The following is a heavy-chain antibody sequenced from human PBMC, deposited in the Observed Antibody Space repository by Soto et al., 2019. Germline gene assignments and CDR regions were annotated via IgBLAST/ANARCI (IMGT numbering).Heavy chain of an antibody. CDR3: ARCTVDTIVTSGWCHYLDP. J-gene: IGHJ5*02. V-gene: IGHV3-23*01. Sequence: EVQLLDSGGGLVQPGGSLRLSCEPSGFTFSSSAMSWVRKAPGKGLEWVSAVSGGGGTTYYADSVRGCFTISRDNSKNTLYPQMNSLRAEDTAIYFCARCTVDTIVTSGWCHYLDPWGQGTLVTVSS. D-gene: IGHD6-19*01. CDR1: GFTFSSSA. CDR2: VSGGGGTT.